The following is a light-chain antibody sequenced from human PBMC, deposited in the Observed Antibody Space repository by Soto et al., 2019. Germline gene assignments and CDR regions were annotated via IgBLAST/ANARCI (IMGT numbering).Light chain of an antibody. V-gene: IGKV1-5*03. J-gene: IGKJ2*01. CDR3: QQYDASPLT. CDR1: QTVRNG. Sequence: DIQMTHSPSTLSASVGDRAIITCRPSQTVRNGLAWFQQKPGEAPKLLIYKASRLETGVPSRFSGSGYGTDFTLTIYNLVPGDSATYFCQQYDASPLTFGQGTKLEIK. CDR2: KAS.